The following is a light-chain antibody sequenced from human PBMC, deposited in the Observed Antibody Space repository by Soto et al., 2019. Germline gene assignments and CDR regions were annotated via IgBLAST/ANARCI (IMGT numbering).Light chain of an antibody. CDR3: QEYDGAPPIT. CDR1: QSVRSER. V-gene: IGKV3-20*01. J-gene: IGKJ1*01. Sequence: EIVLTQSPDTLSLSPGERATLSCRASQSVRSERLAWYQQKRGQAPTLLIFDASSRASGTPERFSGSGSGTDFTLTISRLEPEDFAVYYCQEYDGAPPITFGLGTKGDIK. CDR2: DAS.